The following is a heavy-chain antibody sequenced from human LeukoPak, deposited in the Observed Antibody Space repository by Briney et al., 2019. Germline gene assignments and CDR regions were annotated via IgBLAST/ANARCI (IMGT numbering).Heavy chain of an antibody. J-gene: IGHJ3*02. D-gene: IGHD6-13*01. CDR2: IKSKTDGGTT. CDR1: GFTFSSYA. Sequence: PGGSLRLSCAASGFTFSSYAMSWVRQAPGKGLEWVGRIKSKTDGGTTDYAAPVKGRFTISRDDSKNTLYLQMNSLKTEDTAVYYCTAGYSSSWDIWGQGTMVTVSS. V-gene: IGHV3-15*01. CDR3: TAGYSSSWDI.